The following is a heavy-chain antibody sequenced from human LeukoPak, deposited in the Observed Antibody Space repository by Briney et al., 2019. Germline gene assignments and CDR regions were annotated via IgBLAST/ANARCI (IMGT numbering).Heavy chain of an antibody. CDR2: IGTAGDT. D-gene: IGHD2-2*02. J-gene: IGHJ3*02. CDR3: ARGYCSSTSCYKWDGAFDI. Sequence: PGGSLRLSCAASGFTFSRYDMHWVRQATGKGLEWVSAIGTAGDTYYPGSVKGRFTISRENAKNSLYLQMNSLRAGDTAVYYCARGYCSSTSCYKWDGAFDIWGQGTMVTVSS. V-gene: IGHV3-13*01. CDR1: GFTFSRYD.